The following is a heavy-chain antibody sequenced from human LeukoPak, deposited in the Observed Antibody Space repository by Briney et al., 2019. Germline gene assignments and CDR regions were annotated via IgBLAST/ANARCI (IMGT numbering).Heavy chain of an antibody. CDR2: ISYDGSNK. Sequence: PGGSLRLSCAASGFTFSSYAMHWVRQAPGKGLEWVAVISYDGSNKYYADSVKGRFTISRDNSKNTLYLQMSSLRADDTAVYYCAKYDNGGIDYWGQGTLVTVSS. CDR1: GFTFSSYA. D-gene: IGHD4-23*01. V-gene: IGHV3-30-3*01. CDR3: AKYDNGGIDY. J-gene: IGHJ4*02.